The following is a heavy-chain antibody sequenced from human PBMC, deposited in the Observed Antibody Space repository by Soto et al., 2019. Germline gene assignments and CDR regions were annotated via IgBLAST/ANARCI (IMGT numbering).Heavy chain of an antibody. CDR1: GFTFRSYG. V-gene: IGHV3-33*01. CDR2: IWYDGSNK. CDR3: ARVDEEVLWFGELTPTYYYYMDV. Sequence: GGSLRLSCAASGFTFRSYGMHWVRQAPGKGLEWVAVIWYDGSNKYYADSVKGRFTISRDNSKNTLYLQMNSLRAEDTAVYYYARVDEEVLWFGELTPTYYYYMDVWGKGTTVTVSS. D-gene: IGHD3-10*01. J-gene: IGHJ6*03.